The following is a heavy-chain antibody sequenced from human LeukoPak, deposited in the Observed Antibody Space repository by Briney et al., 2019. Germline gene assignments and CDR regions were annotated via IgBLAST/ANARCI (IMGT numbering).Heavy chain of an antibody. CDR1: GFTFSSYA. V-gene: IGHV3-30-3*01. Sequence: PGGSLRLSCAASGFTFSSYAMHWVRQAPGKGLEWVAVISYDGSNKYYADSVKGRFTTSRDNSRNTLYLQMNSLRAEDTAVYYCARGRNWFDPWGQGTLVTVSS. CDR3: ARGRNWFDP. J-gene: IGHJ5*02. CDR2: ISYDGSNK.